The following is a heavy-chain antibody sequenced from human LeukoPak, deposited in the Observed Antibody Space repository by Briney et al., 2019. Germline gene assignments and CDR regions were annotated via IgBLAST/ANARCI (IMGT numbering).Heavy chain of an antibody. D-gene: IGHD4-23*01. CDR3: ASRPDYGGKLGYYFDY. J-gene: IGHJ4*02. V-gene: IGHV1-18*01. CDR2: ISAYNGDT. CDR1: GYVFTSYG. Sequence: ASVKVSCKASGYVFTSYGISWVRQAPGQGLEWMGWISAYNGDTNHTQTLQGRVTMTTDTSTNTAYMELRSLRSDDTAVYYCASRPDYGGKLGYYFDYWGQGTLVTVSS.